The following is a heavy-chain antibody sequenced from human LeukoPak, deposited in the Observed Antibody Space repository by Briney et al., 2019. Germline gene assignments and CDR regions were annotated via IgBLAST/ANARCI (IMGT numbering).Heavy chain of an antibody. J-gene: IGHJ4*02. V-gene: IGHV3-43*02. CDR3: AKDIENYDNTGHFDY. CDR2: ISGNSYIT. CDR1: GFTFGDSA. D-gene: IGHD3-22*01. Sequence: AGSLTLSFAASGFTFGDSAMHWVRQVPGKGLEWVSHISGNSYITYYADTVKGRSAVSRDNSNNALYLQMYGLRIEDTAFYYWAKDIENYDNTGHFDYWGQGTLVTVSS.